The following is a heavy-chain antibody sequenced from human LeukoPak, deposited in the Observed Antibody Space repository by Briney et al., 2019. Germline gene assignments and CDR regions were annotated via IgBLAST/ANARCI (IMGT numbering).Heavy chain of an antibody. D-gene: IGHD4-17*01. CDR1: GFTVSSNY. CDR3: ARGMTKVPTTVGLDV. Sequence: GGALRLSCAASGFTVSSNYMSWVRQPPGKGLEWVSVIYVGGHTHYSNSVKGRFTISRDSSKNTLYLEMNNLRAEDTAVYFCARGMTKVPTTVGLDVWGQGTTVTVSS. J-gene: IGHJ6*02. V-gene: IGHV3-53*01. CDR2: IYVGGHT.